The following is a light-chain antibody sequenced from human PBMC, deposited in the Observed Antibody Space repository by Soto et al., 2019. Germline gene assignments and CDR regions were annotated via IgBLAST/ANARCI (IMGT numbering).Light chain of an antibody. CDR1: QSVGSSY. CDR2: DAS. J-gene: IGKJ3*01. Sequence: EIVLTQSPGTLSFSPGERATLSCRTSQSVGSSYLAWYQQNPGQAPRLLIYDASSRATGIPDRFSDSGSGTDFTLTITRLEPEDFAMDYCQLYGASPYSTFGPGTKVDIK. CDR3: QLYGASPYST. V-gene: IGKV3-20*01.